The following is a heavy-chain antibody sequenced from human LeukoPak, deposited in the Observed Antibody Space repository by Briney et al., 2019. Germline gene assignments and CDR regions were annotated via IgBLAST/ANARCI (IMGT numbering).Heavy chain of an antibody. CDR2: INGGGGNK. J-gene: IGHJ5*02. V-gene: IGHV3-23*01. CDR3: AQKRVSPGLKCSDP. Sequence: GGSLRLSCAASGVIISSYAMNWVRQAPGKGLEWVSAINGGGGNKYYADFVKGRFTISRDNSKSTVYLQMNSLRTEDTAVYYCAQKRVSPGLKCSDPWGEGNLVTVSS. D-gene: IGHD3-10*02. CDR1: GVIISSYA.